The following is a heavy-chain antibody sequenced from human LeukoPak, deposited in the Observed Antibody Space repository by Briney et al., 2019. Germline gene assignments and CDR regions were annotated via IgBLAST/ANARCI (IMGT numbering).Heavy chain of an antibody. CDR1: GYTFTSYY. V-gene: IGHV1-46*01. J-gene: IGHJ4*02. Sequence: ASVKVSCTSSGYTFTSYYMPLVRQAPGQGLERMGIINPSGGSTSYSQKFQGRGRMTRDTSTSTVYMELSSLRPEDTAVYYCARGPAAGPNDYWGQGTLVTVSS. D-gene: IGHD2-15*01. CDR3: ARGPAAGPNDY. CDR2: INPSGGST.